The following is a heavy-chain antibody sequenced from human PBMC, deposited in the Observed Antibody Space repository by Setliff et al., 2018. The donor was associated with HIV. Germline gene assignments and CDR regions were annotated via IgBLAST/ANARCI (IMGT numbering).Heavy chain of an antibody. J-gene: IGHJ2*01. CDR2: IYPGDSGT. D-gene: IGHD2-15*01. V-gene: IGHV5-51*01. CDR3: ARLGSANWYFDL. CDR1: GYGFTSYW. Sequence: GESLKISCKASGYGFTSYWIGWVRQMPGKGLEWMGIIYPGDSGTRYSPSFQGQVTFSTDESITTAYLQWSSLKASDTAMYYCARLGSANWYFDLWGRGTLVTVSS.